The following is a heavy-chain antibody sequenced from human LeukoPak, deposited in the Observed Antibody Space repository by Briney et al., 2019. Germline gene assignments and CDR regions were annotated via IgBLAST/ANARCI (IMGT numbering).Heavy chain of an antibody. Sequence: GGSLRLSCAASGFTFSSYAMSWVRQAPGKGLEWVAVISYDGSNKYCADSVKGRFTISRDNSRNTLYLQMNSLRAEDTAVYYCARDSHYYFDYWGQGTLVTVSS. J-gene: IGHJ4*02. V-gene: IGHV3-30-3*01. CDR3: ARDSHYYFDY. CDR1: GFTFSSYA. CDR2: ISYDGSNK.